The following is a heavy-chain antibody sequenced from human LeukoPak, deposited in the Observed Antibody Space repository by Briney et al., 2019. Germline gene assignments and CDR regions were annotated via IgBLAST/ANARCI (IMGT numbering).Heavy chain of an antibody. CDR2: ISSSSSYI. J-gene: IGHJ4*02. D-gene: IGHD2-15*01. CDR3: ARVAVPYCSGGCCYRGFYH. Sequence: GGSLRLSCAASGFTFSSYSMNWVRQAPGKGLEWVSSISSSSSYIYYADSVKGRFTISRDNAKNSLYLQMNSLRAEDTAVYYCARVAVPYCSGGCCYRGFYHWGQGTLVNV. V-gene: IGHV3-21*01. CDR1: GFTFSSYS.